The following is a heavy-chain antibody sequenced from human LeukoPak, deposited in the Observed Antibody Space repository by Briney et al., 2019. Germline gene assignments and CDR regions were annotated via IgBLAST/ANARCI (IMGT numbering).Heavy chain of an antibody. D-gene: IGHD2-2*01. CDR2: INPNNGTT. V-gene: IGHV1-2*02. CDR1: GYTFTDYF. CDR3: GRGPSSNYYYHYYMDV. J-gene: IGHJ6*03. Sequence: GASVKVSCKACGYTFTDYFMHWVRQPRGQGLEWMGWINPNNGTTNYAQEFQGRVTMTRDKSNSTAYMDLSRLRSDDTAVYYCGRGPSSNYYYHYYMDVWGKGTTVTVSS.